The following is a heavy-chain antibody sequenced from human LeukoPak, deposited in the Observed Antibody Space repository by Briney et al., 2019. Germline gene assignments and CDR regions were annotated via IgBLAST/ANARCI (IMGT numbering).Heavy chain of an antibody. CDR2: ISGDGGIT. D-gene: IGHD5-18*01. J-gene: IGHJ4*02. CDR1: GFTFDDYA. Sequence: PGGSLRLSCAASGFTFDDYAMHWVRQGPGKGLEWVSLISGDGGITYYADSVKGRFTISRENSKNSLYLQMNSLRTDETALYYCAKDIGGYSFAAEYWGQGTLVTVSS. V-gene: IGHV3-43*02. CDR3: AKDIGGYSFAAEY.